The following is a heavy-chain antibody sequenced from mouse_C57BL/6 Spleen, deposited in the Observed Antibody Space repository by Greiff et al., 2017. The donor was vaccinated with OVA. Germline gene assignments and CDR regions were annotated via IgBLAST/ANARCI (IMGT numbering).Heavy chain of an antibody. D-gene: IGHD3-3*01. J-gene: IGHJ1*03. CDR3: TRRHVARGYFDV. CDR1: GYTFTDYE. CDR2: IAPETGGT. Sequence: QVQLQQSGAELVRPGASVTLSCKASGYTFTDYEMHWVKQTPVHGLEWIGAIAPETGGTAYNQKFKGTAILTADKSSSTAYMKLRSLTSEDSAVYYCTRRHVARGYFDVWGTGTTVTVSS. V-gene: IGHV1-15*01.